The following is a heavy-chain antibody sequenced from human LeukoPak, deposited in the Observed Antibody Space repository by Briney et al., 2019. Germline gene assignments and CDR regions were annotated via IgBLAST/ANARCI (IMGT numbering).Heavy chain of an antibody. CDR2: IYYSGST. D-gene: IGHD1-1*01. V-gene: IGHV4-39*01. J-gene: IGHJ4*02. CDR3: ATLEPGYYFDY. Sequence: SETLSLTCTVSGGSISSSSYYWGWIRQPPGKGLEWIGSIYYSGSTYYNPSLKSRVTISVDTSKNQFSLKLSSVTAADTAVYYCATLEPGYYFDYWGQGTLVTVSS. CDR1: GGSISSSSYY.